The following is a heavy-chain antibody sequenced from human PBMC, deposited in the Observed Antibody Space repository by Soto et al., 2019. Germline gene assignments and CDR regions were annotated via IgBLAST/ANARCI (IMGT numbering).Heavy chain of an antibody. J-gene: IGHJ4*02. CDR2: ISGSGGST. Sequence: GGSLRLSCAASGFTFSSYAMSWVRQAPGKGLEWVSAISGSGGSTYYADSVKGRFTISRDNSKNTLYLQMNSLRAEDAAVYYCAKDVAAGYCTNGVCYTGSSFDYWGQGTLVTVSS. V-gene: IGHV3-23*01. D-gene: IGHD2-8*01. CDR3: AKDVAAGYCTNGVCYTGSSFDY. CDR1: GFTFSSYA.